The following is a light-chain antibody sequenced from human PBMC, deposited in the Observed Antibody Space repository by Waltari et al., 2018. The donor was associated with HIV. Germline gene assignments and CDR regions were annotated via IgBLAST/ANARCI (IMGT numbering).Light chain of an antibody. J-gene: IGLJ1*01. V-gene: IGLV2-14*03. Sequence: QSALTQPASVSGSPGQSITIACTGASSDVGDYNYVSWYQQHPDKAPKLMIYDVSNRPSGVSNRFSGSKSGNTASLTISGLQAEDEADYYCSSYSSSTTLPYVFGTGTKVTVL. CDR3: SSYSSSTTLPYV. CDR2: DVS. CDR1: SSDVGDYNY.